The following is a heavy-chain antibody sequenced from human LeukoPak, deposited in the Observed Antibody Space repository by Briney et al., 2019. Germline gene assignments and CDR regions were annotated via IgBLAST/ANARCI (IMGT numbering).Heavy chain of an antibody. V-gene: IGHV4-34*01. J-gene: IGHJ4*02. Sequence: SETLPLTCAVYGGSFSGYYWSWIRQPPGKGLEWIGEINHSGSTNYNPSLKSRVTISVDTSKNQFSLKLSSVTAADTAVYYCARRRYSGYDSPGEFDYWGQGTLVTVSS. D-gene: IGHD5-12*01. CDR2: INHSGST. CDR3: ARRRYSGYDSPGEFDY. CDR1: GGSFSGYY.